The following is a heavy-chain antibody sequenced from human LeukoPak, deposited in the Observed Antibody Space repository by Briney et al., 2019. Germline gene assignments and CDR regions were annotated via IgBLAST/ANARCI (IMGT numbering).Heavy chain of an antibody. CDR3: ARDLHTRYYWPDY. V-gene: IGHV3-7*04. CDR2: IKEDGSET. Sequence: GGSLRLSCVVSAFAFSSNWMSWVRQAPGKGLEWVASIKEDGSETYYVDSVKGRFTISRDNAKNSLYLQMNSLRAEDTAVYYCARDLHTRYYWPDYWGQGTLVTVSS. D-gene: IGHD1-1*01. J-gene: IGHJ4*02. CDR1: AFAFSSNW.